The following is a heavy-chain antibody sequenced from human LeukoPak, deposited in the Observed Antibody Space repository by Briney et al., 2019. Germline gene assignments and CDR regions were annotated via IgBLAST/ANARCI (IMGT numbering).Heavy chain of an antibody. Sequence: PSETLSLTCTVSGGSISSYYWSWIRQPPGKGLEWIGEINHSGSTNYNPSLKSRVTISVDTSKNQFSLKLSSVTAADTAVYYCARGSRDGYKPFDYWGQGTLVTVSS. CDR2: INHSGST. V-gene: IGHV4-34*01. D-gene: IGHD5-24*01. CDR1: GGSISSYY. CDR3: ARGSRDGYKPFDY. J-gene: IGHJ4*02.